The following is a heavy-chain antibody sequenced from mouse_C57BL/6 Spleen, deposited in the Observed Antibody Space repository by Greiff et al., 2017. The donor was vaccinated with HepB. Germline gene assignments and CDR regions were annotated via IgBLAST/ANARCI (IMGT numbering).Heavy chain of an antibody. CDR3: ARPYYGRAMDY. CDR2: ISSGSSTI. CDR1: GFTFSDYG. Sequence: EVKLVESGGGLVKPGGSVKLSCAASGFTFSDYGMHWVRQAPEKGLEWVAYISSGSSTIYYADTVKGRVTISRDNAKNTLFLQMTSLRSEDTAMYYCARPYYGRAMDYWGQGTSVTVSS. D-gene: IGHD1-1*01. J-gene: IGHJ4*01. V-gene: IGHV5-17*01.